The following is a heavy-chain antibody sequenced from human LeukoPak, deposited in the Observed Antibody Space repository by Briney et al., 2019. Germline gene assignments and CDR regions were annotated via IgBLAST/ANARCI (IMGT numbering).Heavy chain of an antibody. CDR3: AKWELYSGFYYIDY. V-gene: IGHV3-7*01. CDR2: IKPDGSLI. J-gene: IGHJ4*02. CDR1: GFTFSSYW. Sequence: GGSLRLSCAASGFTFSSYWMSWVRQAPGKGLEWVANIKPDGSLIYYVDSVKGRFTISRDNAKNSLYLQMNSPRAEDTAVYYCAKWELYSGFYYIDYWGQGTLATVSS. D-gene: IGHD1-26*01.